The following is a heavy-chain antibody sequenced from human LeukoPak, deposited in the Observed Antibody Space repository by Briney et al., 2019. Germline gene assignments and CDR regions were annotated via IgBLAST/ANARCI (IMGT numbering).Heavy chain of an antibody. V-gene: IGHV3-15*01. CDR3: TTDSSSWYYYYMDV. Sequence: PGGSLRLSCVVPGFTFSNYWMTWVRQAPGKGLEWVGRIKSKTDGGTTDYAAPVKGRFTISRDDSKNTLYLQMNSLKTEDTAVYYCTTDSSSWYYYYMDVWGKGTTVTVSS. J-gene: IGHJ6*03. CDR2: IKSKTDGGTT. D-gene: IGHD6-13*01. CDR1: GFTFSNYW.